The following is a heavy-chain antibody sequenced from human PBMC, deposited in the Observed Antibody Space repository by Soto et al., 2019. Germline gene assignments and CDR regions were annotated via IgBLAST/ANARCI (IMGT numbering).Heavy chain of an antibody. CDR2: IYYSGST. CDR3: AADYGSGRGWFDP. Sequence: SETLSVPGTVSGGYFKYGSDYWSWVRQPPGKGLEWIGYIYYSGSTSYSPSLKSRVTISVDTSKNQFSLKLSSVTAADTAVYYCAADYGSGRGWFDPWGQGTLVTVSS. J-gene: IGHJ5*02. CDR1: GGYFKYGSDY. V-gene: IGHV4-61*01. D-gene: IGHD3-10*01.